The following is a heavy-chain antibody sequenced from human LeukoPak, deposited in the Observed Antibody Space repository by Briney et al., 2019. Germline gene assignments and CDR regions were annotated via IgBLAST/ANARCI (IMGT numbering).Heavy chain of an antibody. J-gene: IGHJ4*02. CDR2: ISGSGGST. Sequence: GGSLRLSCAASGFTFSSYAVSWVRQAPGKGLEWVSAISGSGGSTYYADSVKGRFTISRDNSKNTLYLQMNSLRAEDTAVYYCAKGVLRYFDWYQIYFDYWGQGTLVTVSS. V-gene: IGHV3-23*01. CDR3: AKGVLRYFDWYQIYFDY. D-gene: IGHD3-9*01. CDR1: GFTFSSYA.